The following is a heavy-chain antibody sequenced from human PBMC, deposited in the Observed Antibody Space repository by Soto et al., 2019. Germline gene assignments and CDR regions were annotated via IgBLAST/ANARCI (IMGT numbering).Heavy chain of an antibody. CDR3: AKDRPTYGDYDPPYFDY. CDR2: ISGSGGST. J-gene: IGHJ4*02. V-gene: IGHV3-23*01. Sequence: GGSLRLSCAASGFTFSSYAMSWVRQAPGKGLEWVSAISGSGGSTYYADSVKGRFTISRDNSKNTLYLQMNSLRAEDTAVYYCAKDRPTYGDYDPPYFDYWGQGTLVTVSS. D-gene: IGHD4-17*01. CDR1: GFTFSSYA.